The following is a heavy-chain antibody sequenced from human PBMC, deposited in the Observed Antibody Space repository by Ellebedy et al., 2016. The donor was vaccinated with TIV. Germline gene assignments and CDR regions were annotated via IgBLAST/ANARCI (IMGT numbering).Heavy chain of an antibody. V-gene: IGHV4-34*01. J-gene: IGHJ4*02. Sequence: SETLSLTXAVYGGSFSGYFWTWIRQPPGKGLEWIAEINHSGSTNYNPSLKSRVTISVDTSKNQFSLNLSSVTAADTAVYYCARGTRGAVDYWGQGTRVTVSS. D-gene: IGHD3-10*01. CDR2: INHSGST. CDR1: GGSFSGYF. CDR3: ARGTRGAVDY.